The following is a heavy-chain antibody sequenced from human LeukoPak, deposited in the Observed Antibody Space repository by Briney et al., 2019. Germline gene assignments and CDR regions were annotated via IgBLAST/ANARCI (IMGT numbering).Heavy chain of an antibody. Sequence: GGSLRLSCAASGFTFSSYGMHWVRQAPGKGLEWVAVISYDGSNKYYADSVKGRFTISRDNSKNTLYLQMNSLRAEDTAVYYCAKGVVVAATPSAFDIWGQGTMVTVSS. J-gene: IGHJ3*02. V-gene: IGHV3-30*18. CDR3: AKGVVVAATPSAFDI. CDR2: ISYDGSNK. CDR1: GFTFSSYG. D-gene: IGHD2-15*01.